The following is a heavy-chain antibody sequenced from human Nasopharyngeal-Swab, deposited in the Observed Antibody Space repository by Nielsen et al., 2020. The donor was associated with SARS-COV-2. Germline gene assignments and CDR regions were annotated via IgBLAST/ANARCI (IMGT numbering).Heavy chain of an antibody. V-gene: IGHV4-30-4*08. CDR1: GVFISRGGAY. CDR2: IYYSGDT. Sequence: SETLSLTCAVSGVFISRGGAYWSWLRQPPGKGLEWIGYIYYSGDTDYNPALQSRVSISADTSRNQFSLKLTSVTAAGTAVYYCARTLYDIVTDQYEGYDTWGPGILVTVSS. D-gene: IGHD3-9*01. J-gene: IGHJ5*02. CDR3: ARTLYDIVTDQYEGYDT.